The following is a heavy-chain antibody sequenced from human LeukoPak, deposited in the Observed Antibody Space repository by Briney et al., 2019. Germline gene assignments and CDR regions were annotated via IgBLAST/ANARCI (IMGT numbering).Heavy chain of an antibody. Sequence: SETLSLTCTVSDYSISSVYYWGWIRQPPGKGLEWIGFLYYSGGTNYNPSLKSRVTISVDTSKNQFSLKLRSVTAADTAVYYCARISSSNWYNERGAFDVWGQGTMVTVSS. CDR1: DYSISSVYY. D-gene: IGHD6-13*01. J-gene: IGHJ3*01. V-gene: IGHV4-61*01. CDR3: ARISSSNWYNERGAFDV. CDR2: LYYSGGT.